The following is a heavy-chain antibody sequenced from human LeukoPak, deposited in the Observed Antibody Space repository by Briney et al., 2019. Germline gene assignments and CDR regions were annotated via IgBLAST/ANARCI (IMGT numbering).Heavy chain of an antibody. CDR3: ARIRCTNGICSFFDY. J-gene: IGHJ4*02. D-gene: IGHD2-8*01. V-gene: IGHV4-59*01. CDR2: AYYNGDT. CDR1: GGSISGYY. Sequence: SETLSLTCSVSGGSISGYYWSWIRQPPGKGLELIGHAYYNGDTKYSPSFRSRVTISVDMSKNHFSLKLNSVTAADTAVYYCARIRCTNGICSFFDYWGQGTLVTVSS.